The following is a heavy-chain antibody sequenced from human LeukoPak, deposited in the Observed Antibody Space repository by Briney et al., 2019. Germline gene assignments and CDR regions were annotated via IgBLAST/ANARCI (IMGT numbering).Heavy chain of an antibody. CDR2: IIPILGIA. CDR1: GGTFSSYT. V-gene: IGHV1-69*02. Sequence: SVKVSCKASGGTFSSYTISWVRQAPGQGLEWMGRIIPILGIANYTQKFQGRVTITADKSTSTAYMELSSLRSEDTAVYYCARVEGGPHSRAMVDYWGQGTLVTVSS. J-gene: IGHJ4*02. CDR3: ARVEGGPHSRAMVDY. D-gene: IGHD5-18*01.